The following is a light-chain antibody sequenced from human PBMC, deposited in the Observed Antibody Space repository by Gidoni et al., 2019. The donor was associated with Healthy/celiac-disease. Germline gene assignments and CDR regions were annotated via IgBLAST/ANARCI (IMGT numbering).Light chain of an antibody. J-gene: IGKJ1*01. CDR3: QQRSNWRGT. Sequence: EIVLTQSQATLSLSPGERATLSCRASQSVSSYLAWYQQKPGQAPRLLIYDASNRATGIPARFSGSGSGTDFTLTISSLEPEDFAVYYCQQRSNWRGTFGQGTKVEIK. CDR1: QSVSSY. CDR2: DAS. V-gene: IGKV3-11*01.